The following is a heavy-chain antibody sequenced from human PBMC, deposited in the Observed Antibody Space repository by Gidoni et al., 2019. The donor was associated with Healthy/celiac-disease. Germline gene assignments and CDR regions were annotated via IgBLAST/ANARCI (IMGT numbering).Heavy chain of an antibody. J-gene: IGHJ5*02. CDR2: IYYSGST. CDR3: ARGPRYYYDSSGYQNWFDP. V-gene: IGHV4-39*07. CDR1: GGSISSSSYY. Sequence: QLQLQESGPGLVKSSETLSLTCTVSGGSISSSSYYWGWIRQPPGKGLEWIGSIYYSGSTYYNPSLKSRVTISVDTSKNQFSLKLSSVTAADTAVYYCARGPRYYYDSSGYQNWFDPWGQGTLVTVSS. D-gene: IGHD3-22*01.